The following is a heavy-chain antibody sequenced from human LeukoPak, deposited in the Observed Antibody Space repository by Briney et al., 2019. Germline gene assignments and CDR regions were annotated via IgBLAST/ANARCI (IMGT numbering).Heavy chain of an antibody. CDR3: ARQAGGFEEFTVSPRYAMDV. J-gene: IGHJ6*02. D-gene: IGHD3-10*01. CDR2: IYYSGST. V-gene: IGHV4-39*01. Sequence: SETLSLTCTVSGGSISSSRYYWGWIRQPPGKGLEWIGSIYYSGSTFYNPSLKSRVTISVDTSRNQFSLDVKSVTAADTAVYFCARQAGGFEEFTVSPRYAMDVWGQGTTVAVSS. CDR1: GGSISSSRYY.